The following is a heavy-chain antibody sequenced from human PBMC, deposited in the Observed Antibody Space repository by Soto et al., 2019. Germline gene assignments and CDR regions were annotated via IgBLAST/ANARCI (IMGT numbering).Heavy chain of an antibody. D-gene: IGHD3-22*01. J-gene: IGHJ3*02. V-gene: IGHV4-59*01. CDR2: VYYSGST. Sequence: SETLSLTCTVSCASISSSYWSWIRQSPGKRLEWIGFVYYSGSTNYNPSLKSRVTISVDTSKNQFSLKLRSVTAADTAVYYCVRGYYDSRGQSNTFDIWGQGTMVTVSS. CDR3: VRGYYDSRGQSNTFDI. CDR1: CASISSSY.